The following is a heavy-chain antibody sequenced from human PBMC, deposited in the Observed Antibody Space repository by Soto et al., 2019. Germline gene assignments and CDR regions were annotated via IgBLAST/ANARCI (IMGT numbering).Heavy chain of an antibody. D-gene: IGHD5-12*01. CDR2: IYYSGST. Sequence: QVQLQDSGPGLVTPSQTLSLTCTVSGGSISSGGYYWSWIRQHPGQALEWIGYIYYSGSTYYNPPLKGPVTVSVDTSKDQFSLKLSSVTAADTAVYYCASLGKWIRLPNYFDYWGQGTLVTVSS. CDR1: GGSISSGGYY. CDR3: ASLGKWIRLPNYFDY. J-gene: IGHJ4*02. V-gene: IGHV4-31*01.